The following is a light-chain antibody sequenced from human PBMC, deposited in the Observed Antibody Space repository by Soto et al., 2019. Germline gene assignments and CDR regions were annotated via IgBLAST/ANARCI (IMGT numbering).Light chain of an antibody. Sequence: EIVMTQSPVTLSVSPGERATLSCRASQSVSSNLAWYQQKPGQAPRLLIYGASTRATGIPARFSGSGSGTECTLTISSLQSEDVAVYYCQQYNIWPLTFGGGTKVEIK. CDR3: QQYNIWPLT. CDR1: QSVSSN. V-gene: IGKV3-15*01. J-gene: IGKJ4*01. CDR2: GAS.